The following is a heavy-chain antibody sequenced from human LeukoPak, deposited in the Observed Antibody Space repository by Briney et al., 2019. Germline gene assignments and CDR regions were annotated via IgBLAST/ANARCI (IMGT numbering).Heavy chain of an antibody. D-gene: IGHD6-6*01. CDR1: GFNFITYG. CDR2: ISYDGSNK. V-gene: IGHV3-30*03. CDR3: VSQLVHGFDY. Sequence: SLRLYCASSGFNFITYGMHWVRQDTGKGLEGEALISYDGSNKYYADPVKRRYAISRDNYKNTHYLQLNSIRAEDAVVLYYVSQLVHGFDYWGQGNLVTVSS. J-gene: IGHJ4*02.